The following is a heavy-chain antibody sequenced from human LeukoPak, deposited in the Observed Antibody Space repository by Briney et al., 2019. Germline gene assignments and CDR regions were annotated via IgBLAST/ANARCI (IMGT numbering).Heavy chain of an antibody. V-gene: IGHV4-34*01. CDR1: GGSFSGYY. D-gene: IGHD1/OR15-1a*01. J-gene: IGHJ4*02. CDR3: ARVGNSLDY. Sequence: SETLSLTCAVYGGSFSGYYWSWIRQPPGKGLEWIGEINHSGSTNYNPSLKSRVTISVDTSKNQFSLKLSSVTAADTAVYYCARVGNSLDYWGQGTLITVSS. CDR2: INHSGST.